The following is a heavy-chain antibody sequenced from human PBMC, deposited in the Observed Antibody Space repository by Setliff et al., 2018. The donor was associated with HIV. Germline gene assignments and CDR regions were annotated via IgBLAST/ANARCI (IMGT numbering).Heavy chain of an antibody. J-gene: IGHJ4*02. D-gene: IGHD3-3*01. CDR2: IWYDASKK. CDR3: VKDVVKFWSGSGALDF. Sequence: PGGSLILSCAASGFTFNSYGMHWVRQAPGKGLEWVALIWYDASKKEYAESVKGRFNILRDDSKKTVDLQMNSLRADDTAVYYCVKDVVKFWSGSGALDFWGPGTLVTVSS. V-gene: IGHV3-33*06. CDR1: GFTFNSYG.